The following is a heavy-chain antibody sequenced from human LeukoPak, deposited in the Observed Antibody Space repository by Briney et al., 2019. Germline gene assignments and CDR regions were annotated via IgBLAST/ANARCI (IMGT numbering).Heavy chain of an antibody. V-gene: IGHV3-21*01. CDR2: ISSSSSYI. J-gene: IGHJ4*02. CDR1: GFTFSSYS. CDR3: ARGPLWSGYYEN. D-gene: IGHD3-3*01. Sequence: GGSLRLSCAASGFTFSSYSMNWVRQAPGKGLEWVSSISSSSSYIYYADSVKGRFTISRDNAKNSLYLQMNSLRAEDTAVYYCARGPLWSGYYENWGQGTLVTVSS.